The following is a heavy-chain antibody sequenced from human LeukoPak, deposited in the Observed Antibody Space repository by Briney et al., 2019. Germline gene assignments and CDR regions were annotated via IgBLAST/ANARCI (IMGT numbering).Heavy chain of an antibody. CDR3: AKDRAAMRITMVRGVAPLY. CDR2: ISGSGTGT. CDR1: GFTFSGYS. V-gene: IGHV3-23*01. D-gene: IGHD3-10*01. J-gene: IGHJ4*02. Sequence: GGSLRLSCEASGFTFSGYSLSWVRQAPGQGLEWVAAISGSGTGTYYADSVRGRFTVSRDSSKDTIYLEMDSLRAEDTAVYYCAKDRAAMRITMVRGVAPLYWGQGTLVTVSS.